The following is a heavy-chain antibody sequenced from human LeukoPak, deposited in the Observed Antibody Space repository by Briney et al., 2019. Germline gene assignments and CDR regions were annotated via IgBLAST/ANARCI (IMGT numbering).Heavy chain of an antibody. CDR2: MYTDGST. Sequence: PSETLSLTCIVSGGSMSSYYWSWIRLPAGKGLEWIGRMYTDGSTNYNPFLNSRVTMSVDTSKKHFSLRLNSVTAADTAVYYCATYDQKLAFDNWGQGTLVTVSS. J-gene: IGHJ4*02. CDR3: ATYDQKLAFDN. CDR1: GGSMSSYY. D-gene: IGHD6-13*01. V-gene: IGHV4-4*07.